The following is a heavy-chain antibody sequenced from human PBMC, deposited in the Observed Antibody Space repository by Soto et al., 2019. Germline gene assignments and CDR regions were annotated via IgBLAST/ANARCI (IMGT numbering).Heavy chain of an antibody. J-gene: IGHJ4*02. CDR3: ARGDGYCSGGSCHFAY. Sequence: GASVKVSCNASGYTFTSNAMNWVRPAPGQGLEWMGWINTDTGNPTYAQGFTGRFVFSLDTYGSTAYLQIYSLKAEDTAVYYCARGDGYCSGGSCHFAYWGQGTLVTVSS. CDR2: INTDTGNP. D-gene: IGHD2-15*01. V-gene: IGHV7-4-1*01. CDR1: GYTFTSNA.